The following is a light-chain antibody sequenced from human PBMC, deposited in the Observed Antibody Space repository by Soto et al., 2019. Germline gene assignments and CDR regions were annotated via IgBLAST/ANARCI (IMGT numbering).Light chain of an antibody. CDR3: QSFDSRTVI. Sequence: NFMLTQPHSVSESPGKTVTISCTRYSDSIASNYVQWYQQRPGSAPTTVIYEGNQRPSGVPDRFSASIDSSANSASLTISGLKTEDEADYYCQSFDSRTVIFGGGTQLTVL. V-gene: IGLV6-57*03. CDR2: EGN. J-gene: IGLJ2*01. CDR1: SDSIASNY.